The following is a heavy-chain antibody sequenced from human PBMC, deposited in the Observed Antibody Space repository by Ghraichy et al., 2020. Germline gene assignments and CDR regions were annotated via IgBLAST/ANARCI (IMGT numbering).Heavy chain of an antibody. CDR3: ARGNSGGNPDY. CDR1: GFTFSTFW. V-gene: IGHV3-74*01. CDR2: ITGDGTTT. Sequence: GSLRLSCAASGFTFSTFWMHWVRQAPGKGLVWVSRITGDGTTTTYADSVKGRFTISRDNANNTLYLQMNSLRAEDTAVYYCARGNSGGNPDYWGQGTLVTVSS. D-gene: IGHD2-21*01. J-gene: IGHJ4*02.